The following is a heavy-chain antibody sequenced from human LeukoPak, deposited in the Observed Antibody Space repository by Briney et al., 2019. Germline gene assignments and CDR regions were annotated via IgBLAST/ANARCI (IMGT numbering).Heavy chain of an antibody. Sequence: GGSLRLSCAASGFTFSSYGINWVRQAPGKGLEYVSAISNTGGTYYVDSVEGRFTISRDNSKNTLHLQMNSLRPEDTAIYYCVKDSRASGRGGNFDYWGQGTLVTVSS. CDR2: ISNTGGT. D-gene: IGHD3-10*01. J-gene: IGHJ4*02. CDR1: GFTFSSYG. V-gene: IGHV3-64D*09. CDR3: VKDSRASGRGGNFDY.